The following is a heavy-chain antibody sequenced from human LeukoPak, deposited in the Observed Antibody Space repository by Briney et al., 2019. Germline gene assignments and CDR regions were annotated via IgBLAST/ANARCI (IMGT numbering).Heavy chain of an antibody. CDR1: GGTFSSYA. V-gene: IGHV1-69*04. CDR2: IIPILGIA. D-gene: IGHD6-13*01. CDR3: ARDSSYSSSRGEKKNYYGMDV. J-gene: IGHJ6*02. Sequence: SVKVSCKASGGTFSSYAISWVRQAPGQGLEWMGRIIPILGIANYAQKIQGRVTITADKSTSTAYMELSSLRSEDTAVYYCARDSSYSSSRGEKKNYYGMDVWGQGTTVTVSS.